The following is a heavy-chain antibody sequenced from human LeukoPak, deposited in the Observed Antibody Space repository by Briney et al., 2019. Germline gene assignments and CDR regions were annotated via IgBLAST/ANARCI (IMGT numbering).Heavy chain of an antibody. CDR2: ISYDGSNK. CDR1: GFTFSSYG. D-gene: IGHD1-7*01. CDR3: AKDQGTESSYYCGMDV. Sequence: GGSLRLSCAASGFTFSSYGMHWVRQAPGKGLEWVAVISYDGSNKYYADSVKGRFTISRGNSKNTLYLQMNSLRAEDTAVYYCAKDQGTESSYYCGMDVWGKGTTATVSS. J-gene: IGHJ6*04. V-gene: IGHV3-30*18.